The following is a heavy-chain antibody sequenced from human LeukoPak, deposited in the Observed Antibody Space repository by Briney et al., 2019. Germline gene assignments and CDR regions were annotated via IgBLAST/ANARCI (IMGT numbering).Heavy chain of an antibody. CDR3: ARDGSSWGYYFDY. CDR1: GFTFSDYY. CDR2: ISSSGSTI. D-gene: IGHD6-13*01. J-gene: IGHJ4*02. V-gene: IGHV3-11*01. Sequence: GGSLRLSCAASGFTFSDYYMSWIRQTPGKGPEWVSYISSSGSTIYYADSVKGRFTISRVNAKNSLYLQMNSLRAEDTAVYYCARDGSSWGYYFDYWGQGTLVTVSS.